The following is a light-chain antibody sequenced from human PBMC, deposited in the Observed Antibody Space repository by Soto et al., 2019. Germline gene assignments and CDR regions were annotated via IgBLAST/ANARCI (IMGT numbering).Light chain of an antibody. Sequence: EIVLTQSPDTLSLSPGERATLYCRARQSVSSSYLAWYQHNPGQAPKRLIYGASSIDTGITDRFSGSGSVTDITVTISRVEPHVLGVYSCQQYGTSPYTFRLGTKLEIK. V-gene: IGKV3-20*01. J-gene: IGKJ2*01. CDR2: GAS. CDR3: QQYGTSPYT. CDR1: QSVSSSY.